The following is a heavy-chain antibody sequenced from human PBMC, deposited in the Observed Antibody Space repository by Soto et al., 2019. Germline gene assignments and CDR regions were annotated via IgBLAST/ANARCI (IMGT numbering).Heavy chain of an antibody. CDR1: GFTFGDYA. V-gene: IGHV3-49*03. CDR3: TRDGGFGEQHDAFDI. CDR2: IRSKAYGGTT. D-gene: IGHD3-10*01. J-gene: IGHJ3*02. Sequence: PGGSLRLSCTASGFTFGDYAMSWFRQAPGKGLEWVGFIRSKAYGGTTEYAASVKGRFTISRDDSKSIAYLQMNSLKTEDTAVYYCTRDGGFGEQHDAFDIWGQGTMVTVSS.